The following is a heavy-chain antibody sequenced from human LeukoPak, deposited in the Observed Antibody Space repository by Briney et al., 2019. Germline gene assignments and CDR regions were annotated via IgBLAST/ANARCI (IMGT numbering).Heavy chain of an antibody. V-gene: IGHV3-23*01. CDR1: GFTFSSYA. J-gene: IGHJ4*02. CDR3: ARVWGLAVAGGEIEY. D-gene: IGHD6-13*01. CDR2: ISGSGGST. Sequence: GGSLRLSCAASGFTFSSYAMSWVRQAPGKGLEWISAISGSGGSTYYADSVKGRFTISRDNAKNSLYLQMNSLRDEDTAVYYCARVWGLAVAGGEIEYWGQGTLVTVSS.